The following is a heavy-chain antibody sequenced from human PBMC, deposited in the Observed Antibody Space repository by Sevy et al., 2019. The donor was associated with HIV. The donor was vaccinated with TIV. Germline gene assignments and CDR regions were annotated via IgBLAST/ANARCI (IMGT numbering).Heavy chain of an antibody. CDR3: TTDIYFDSSGYYDYFDY. Sequence: GGSLRLSCAASGFTFTNAWMNWVRQAPGKGLEWVGRIKSKTDGGTTDYAAPVKGRFTISRDDSKNTLYLQMNRLKTEDTAVYYCTTDIYFDSSGYYDYFDYWGQGTLVTVSS. J-gene: IGHJ4*02. V-gene: IGHV3-15*07. CDR1: GFTFTNAW. D-gene: IGHD3-22*01. CDR2: IKSKTDGGTT.